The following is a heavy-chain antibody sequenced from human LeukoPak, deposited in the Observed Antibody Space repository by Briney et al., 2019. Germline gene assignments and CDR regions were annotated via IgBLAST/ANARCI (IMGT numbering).Heavy chain of an antibody. Sequence: GGSLRLSCAASGFTVSSNYMSWVRQAPGKGLGWVSVIYSGGSTYYADSVKGRFTISRDNSKNTLYLQMNSLRAEDTAVYYCARGGIYGDYGWFDPWGQGTLVTVSS. D-gene: IGHD4-17*01. CDR1: GFTVSSNY. V-gene: IGHV3-53*01. CDR2: IYSGGST. J-gene: IGHJ5*02. CDR3: ARGGIYGDYGWFDP.